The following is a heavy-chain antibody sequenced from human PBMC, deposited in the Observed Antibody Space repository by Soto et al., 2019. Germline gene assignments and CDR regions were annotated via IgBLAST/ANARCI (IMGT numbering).Heavy chain of an antibody. CDR2: ITDNGGST. J-gene: IGHJ4*02. CDR3: AKERATTTAFDY. Sequence: PGVSLRLSCAASGFTFSRDGMSWVRQAPGKGLEWVSLITDNGGSTYYADSVKGRFTISRDNTKNTLFLQMNSLRAEETAVYYCAKERATTTAFDYWGQGAMVTVSS. D-gene: IGHD4-17*01. V-gene: IGHV3-23*01. CDR1: GFTFSRDG.